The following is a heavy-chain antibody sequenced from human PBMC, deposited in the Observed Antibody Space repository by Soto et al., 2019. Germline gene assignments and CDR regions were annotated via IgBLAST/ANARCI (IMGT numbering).Heavy chain of an antibody. Sequence: QVQLVQSGAEVKKPGASVKVSCKASGYTFSSYGISWVRQAPGQGLEWMGWISAYNGNTNYAQKLQGRVAMTTDTSTSTAYMDLRSLRSDDTAIYYCARDKGDGSGSYYGYWGQGTLVTVSS. CDR3: ARDKGDGSGSYYGY. CDR1: GYTFSSYG. V-gene: IGHV1-18*01. J-gene: IGHJ4*02. CDR2: ISAYNGNT. D-gene: IGHD3-10*01.